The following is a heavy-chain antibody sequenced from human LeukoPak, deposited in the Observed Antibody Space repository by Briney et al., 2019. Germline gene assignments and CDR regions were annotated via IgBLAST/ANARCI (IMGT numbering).Heavy chain of an antibody. V-gene: IGHV4-39*07. CDR3: ARDQNWGLLYDAFDI. Sequence: SETLSLTCTVSGGSISSSSYYWGWLRQPPGKGLEWIGSIYYSGSTYYNPSLKSRVTISVDTSKNQFSLKLSSVTAADTAVYYCARDQNWGLLYDAFDIWGQGTMVTVSS. CDR2: IYYSGST. J-gene: IGHJ3*02. CDR1: GGSISSSSYY. D-gene: IGHD7-27*01.